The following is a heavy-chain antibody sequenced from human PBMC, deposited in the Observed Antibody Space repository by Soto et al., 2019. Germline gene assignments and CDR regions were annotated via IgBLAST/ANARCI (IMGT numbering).Heavy chain of an antibody. CDR3: ARGLRYFDDLSTIWYLNL. CDR1: GGSISSHY. D-gene: IGHD3-9*01. CDR2: IHYSGST. Sequence: QVQLQESGPALVKPSETLSLTCTVSGGSISSHYWNWIRQPPGKGLEWVGYIHYSGSTNYNPSLKSRVTISSDTSTNLFSLKLNSVTAADTAVYYCARGLRYFDDLSTIWYLNLWGRGTLVTVSS. V-gene: IGHV4-59*11. J-gene: IGHJ2*01.